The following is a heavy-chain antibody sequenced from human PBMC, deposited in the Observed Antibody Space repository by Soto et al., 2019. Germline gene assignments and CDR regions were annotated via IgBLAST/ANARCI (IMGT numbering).Heavy chain of an antibody. CDR3: AREIYYDILTGYYQQGAFDI. CDR2: INAGNGNT. Sequence: EASVKVSCKASGYTFTSYAMHWVRQAPGQRLEWMGWINAGNGNTKYSQKFQGRVTITRDTSASTAYMELSSLRSEDTAVYYCAREIYYDILTGYYQQGAFDIWGQGTMVTVSS. V-gene: IGHV1-3*01. J-gene: IGHJ3*02. CDR1: GYTFTSYA. D-gene: IGHD3-9*01.